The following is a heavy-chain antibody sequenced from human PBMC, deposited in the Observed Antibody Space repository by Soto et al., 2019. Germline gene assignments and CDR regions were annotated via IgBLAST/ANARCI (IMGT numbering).Heavy chain of an antibody. J-gene: IGHJ4*02. CDR3: ARGPAPYYYGSGSYSQTYYFDY. D-gene: IGHD3-10*01. V-gene: IGHV4-34*01. Sequence: KASETLSLTCAVYGGSFSGYYWSWIRQPPGKGLEWVGEINHSGSTNYNPSLKSRVTISVDTSKNQFSLKLSSVTAADTAVYYCARGPAPYYYGSGSYSQTYYFDYWGQGTLVTVSS. CDR1: GGSFSGYY. CDR2: INHSGST.